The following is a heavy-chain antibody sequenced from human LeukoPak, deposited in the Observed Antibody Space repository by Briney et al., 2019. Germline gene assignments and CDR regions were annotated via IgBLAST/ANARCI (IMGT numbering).Heavy chain of an antibody. CDR1: GYSFTSYW. V-gene: IGHV5-51*01. Sequence: GESLKISCKGSGYSFTSYWIGWVRQMPGKGLEWMGIIYPGDSDTRYSPSFQGQVTISADKSISTAYLQWSSLKASDTAMYYCASHGLRGKYSSSPFDCWGQGTLVTVSS. D-gene: IGHD6-6*01. J-gene: IGHJ4*02. CDR3: ASHGLRGKYSSSPFDC. CDR2: IYPGDSDT.